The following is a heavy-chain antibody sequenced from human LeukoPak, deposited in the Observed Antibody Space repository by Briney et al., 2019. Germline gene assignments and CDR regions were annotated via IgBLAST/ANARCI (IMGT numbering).Heavy chain of an antibody. CDR3: ARAALRYFDWLAGMGV. V-gene: IGHV3-30*04. CDR2: ISYDGSNK. Sequence: GRSLRLSCAASGFTFSSYAMHWVRQAPGKGLEWGAVISYDGSNKYYADSVKGRFTISRDNSKNTLYLQMNSLRAEDTAVYYCARAALRYFDWLAGMGVWGKGTTVTVSS. J-gene: IGHJ6*04. CDR1: GFTFSSYA. D-gene: IGHD3-9*01.